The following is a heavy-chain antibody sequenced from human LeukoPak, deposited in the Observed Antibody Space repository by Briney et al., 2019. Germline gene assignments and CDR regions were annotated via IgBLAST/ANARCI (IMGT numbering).Heavy chain of an antibody. CDR2: IYPGDSNT. CDR1: GYNFSNYW. V-gene: IGHV5-51*01. D-gene: IGHD6-13*01. CDR3: ARLAISSIWSVYFDY. Sequence: GESLKISCRGSGYNFSNYWIGWVRQMPGKGLEWMGIIYPGDSNTRYSPSFQGQVTISADKSISTAYLQWSSLKASDTAMYYCARLAISSIWSVYFDYWGQGTLVTVSS. J-gene: IGHJ4*02.